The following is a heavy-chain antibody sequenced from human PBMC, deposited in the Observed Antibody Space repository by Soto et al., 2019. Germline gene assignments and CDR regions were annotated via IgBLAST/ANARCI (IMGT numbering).Heavy chain of an antibody. CDR1: GYTFTSYG. Sequence: QVQLVQSGVEVKKPGASVKVSCKTSGYTFTSYGISWVRQAPGQGLEWMGWISAYNGDTNYAQNLQGRVTMTTDASTNTGYMELRRLRSDDKAVYYCARVACYFCPKAYWGQGTLVTASS. J-gene: IGHJ4*02. CDR2: ISAYNGDT. CDR3: ARVACYFCPKAY. V-gene: IGHV1-18*01. D-gene: IGHD2-21*01.